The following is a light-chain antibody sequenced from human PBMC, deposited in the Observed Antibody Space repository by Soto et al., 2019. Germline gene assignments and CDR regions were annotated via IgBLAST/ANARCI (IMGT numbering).Light chain of an antibody. J-gene: IGKJ5*01. Sequence: DVQMTQSQSSVSASVGDRVTITCRASPGISSWISRDQQKPGKAPKLLIYAASTLQSWAPSRFSVSGSGTDFTLTISSLQPEDFATYYCEEANSFPITFGQGTRLEIK. CDR1: PGISSW. CDR2: AAS. CDR3: EEANSFPIT. V-gene: IGKV1-12*01.